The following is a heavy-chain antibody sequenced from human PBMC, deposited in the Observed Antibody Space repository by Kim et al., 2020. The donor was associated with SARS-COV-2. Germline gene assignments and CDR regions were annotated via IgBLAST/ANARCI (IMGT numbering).Heavy chain of an antibody. Sequence: ASVKVSCKASGYTFTSYGISWVRQAPEQGLEWMGWISAYNGNTNYAQKLQGRVTMTTDTSTSTAYMELRSLRSDDTAVYYCAMSLNRQLWFGGWELSGMDVWGQGTTVTVSS. V-gene: IGHV1-18*04. CDR3: AMSLNRQLWFGGWELSGMDV. CDR2: ISAYNGNT. D-gene: IGHD3-10*01. J-gene: IGHJ6*02. CDR1: GYTFTSYG.